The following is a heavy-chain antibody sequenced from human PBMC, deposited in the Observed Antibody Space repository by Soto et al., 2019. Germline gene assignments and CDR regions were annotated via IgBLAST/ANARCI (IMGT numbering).Heavy chain of an antibody. Sequence: PSETLSLTCSVSGDYIHVGGYYWTWIRQRPGKGLEWMGYIYYTGKTYYNPSLESRLTMSVDRSKNQFSLQLTSVTAADTAGYFCGRDHHINTNCIEPWGQXTLVTGSS. V-gene: IGHV4-30-4*01. CDR2: IYYTGKT. J-gene: IGHJ5*02. CDR1: GDYIHVGGYY. CDR3: GRDHHINTNCIEP.